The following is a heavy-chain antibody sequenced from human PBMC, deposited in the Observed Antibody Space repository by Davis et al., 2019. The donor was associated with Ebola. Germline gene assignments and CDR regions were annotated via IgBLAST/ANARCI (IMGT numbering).Heavy chain of an antibody. CDR3: ARVPMITFGGVIYWFDP. CDR1: GYTFTGYY. V-gene: IGHV1-2*02. J-gene: IGHJ5*02. CDR2: INPNSGGT. D-gene: IGHD3-16*01. Sequence: ASVKVSCKASGYTFTGYYMHWVQQAPGQGLEWMGWINPNSGGTNYAQKFQGRVTMTRDTSISTAYMELRSLRSDDTAVYYCARVPMITFGGVIYWFDPWGQGTLVTVSS.